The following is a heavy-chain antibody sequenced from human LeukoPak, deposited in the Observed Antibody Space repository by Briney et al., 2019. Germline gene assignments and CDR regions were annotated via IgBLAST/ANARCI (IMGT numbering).Heavy chain of an antibody. CDR1: GGSVGSTDYY. D-gene: IGHD3-10*02. CDR3: AREGNLLFN. Sequence: PSETLSLACSVSGGSVGSTDYYWSWIRQPPGKGLEWIGYIYDSGRTYYNPSLRSRVTISVDTSNNQFSLQVSSMTAADTAVYYCAREGNLLFNWGQGTMVTVSS. CDR2: IYDSGRT. V-gene: IGHV4-30-2*01. J-gene: IGHJ3*01.